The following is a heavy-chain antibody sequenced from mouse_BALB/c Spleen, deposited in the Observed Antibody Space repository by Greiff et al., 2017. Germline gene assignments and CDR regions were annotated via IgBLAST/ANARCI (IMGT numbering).Heavy chain of an antibody. Sequence: VKLQESGPGLVAPSQSLSITCTVSGFSLTSYGVHWVRQRPGKGLEWLGVIWAGGSTNYNPALMSRLSISKDNSKSQVFLKMNSLQTEDTAMYYCAREDNDYGVAYWGQGTLVTVSA. CDR3: AREDNDYGVAY. V-gene: IGHV2-9*02. CDR1: GFSLTSYG. D-gene: IGHD2-4*01. J-gene: IGHJ3*01. CDR2: IWAGGST.